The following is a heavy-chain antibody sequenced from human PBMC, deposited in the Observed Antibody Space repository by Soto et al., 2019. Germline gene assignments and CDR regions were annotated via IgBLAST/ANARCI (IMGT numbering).Heavy chain of an antibody. V-gene: IGHV4-30-2*01. D-gene: IGHD6-19*01. CDR1: GGSISSGGYS. Sequence: QLQLQESGSGLVKPSQTLSLTCAVSGGSISSGGYSWSWIRQPPGKGLEWIGYIYHSGSTYYNPSLKSRVTISVDRSKNQFSLKLISVTAADTAVYYCVRGLGAVANFDYWGQGTPVTVSS. CDR2: IYHSGST. CDR3: VRGLGAVANFDY. J-gene: IGHJ4*02.